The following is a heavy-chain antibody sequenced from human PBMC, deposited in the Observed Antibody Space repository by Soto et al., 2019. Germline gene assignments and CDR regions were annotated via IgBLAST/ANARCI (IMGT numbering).Heavy chain of an antibody. CDR3: VRGTNDWPGMDV. Sequence: DVQLVESGGGSVQPGRSLRLSCAVSGFTFSHYWMHWVRQAPGKGLACVSRLNQDGSDTNYADSVKGRFTVSRDNAKNTLYLQMNNLRVEDTGLYFCVRGTNDWPGMDVWGQGTTVTVS. CDR2: LNQDGSDT. CDR1: GFTFSHYW. J-gene: IGHJ6*02. V-gene: IGHV3-74*01. D-gene: IGHD3-9*01.